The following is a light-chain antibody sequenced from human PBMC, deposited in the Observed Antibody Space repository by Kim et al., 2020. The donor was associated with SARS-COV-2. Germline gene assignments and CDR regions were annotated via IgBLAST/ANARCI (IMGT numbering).Light chain of an antibody. CDR3: QQYNSHISIT. V-gene: IGKV1-13*02. J-gene: IGKJ5*01. CDR2: GGV. CDR1: QDISRG. Sequence: SVGDGVRITWRERQDISRGFAWVQQKTGKGPKLLIYGGVNVEGGGPSRFSGRGFGKEFTLTIRSPAAGEFGRYYCQQYNSHISITVGQGTRLEIK.